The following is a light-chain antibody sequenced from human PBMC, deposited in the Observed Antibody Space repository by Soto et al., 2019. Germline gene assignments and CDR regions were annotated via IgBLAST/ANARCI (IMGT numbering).Light chain of an antibody. Sequence: EIVLTQSPGTLSLSPGERATLSCRTSQSVSDSQLAWYQQKPGQAPRLLIYGVSSRATTIPDRFIGSGSGTDFTLTINRLEPEDFAVYYCQQYTQALWTFVPGTKVEIK. CDR3: QQYTQALWT. CDR2: GVS. J-gene: IGKJ1*01. CDR1: QSVSDSQ. V-gene: IGKV3-20*01.